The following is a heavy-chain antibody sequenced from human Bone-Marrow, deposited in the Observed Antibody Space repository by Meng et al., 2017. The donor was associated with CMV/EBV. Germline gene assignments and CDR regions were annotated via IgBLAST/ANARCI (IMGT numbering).Heavy chain of an antibody. V-gene: IGHV3-11*04. CDR2: ISSSGSTI. CDR1: GGSVNSGNYY. CDR3: ARDPSAPQYYYGMDV. Sequence: LSLTCTVSGGSVNSGNYYWSWIRQAPGKGLEWVSYISSSGSTIYYADSVKGRFTISRDNAKNSLYLQMNSLRAEDTAVYYCARDPSAPQYYYGMDVWGQGTTVTVSS. J-gene: IGHJ6*02.